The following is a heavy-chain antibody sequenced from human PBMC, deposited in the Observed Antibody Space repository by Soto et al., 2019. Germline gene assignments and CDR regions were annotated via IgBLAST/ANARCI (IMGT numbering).Heavy chain of an antibody. CDR2: ISGSGGST. CDR3: AKDGGIVVVPAD. V-gene: IGHV3-23*01. CDR1: GFTFSSYA. D-gene: IGHD2-2*01. J-gene: IGHJ4*02. Sequence: EVQLLESGGGLVQPGGSLRLSCAASGFTFSSYAMSWVRQAPGKGLEWVSAISGSGGSTYYADSVKGRFTTSRDNSKNTLYLQMNSLRAEDTAVYYCAKDGGIVVVPADWGQGTLVTVSS.